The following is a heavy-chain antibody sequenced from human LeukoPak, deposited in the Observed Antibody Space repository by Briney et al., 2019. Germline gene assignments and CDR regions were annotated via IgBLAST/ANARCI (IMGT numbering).Heavy chain of an antibody. V-gene: IGHV3-73*01. CDR3: TRPGGGSDLDV. CDR1: GLTFSDSP. Sequence: GGALRLSCAAPGLTFSDSPMHWVPQASGKVLEWVGRIRSKANSYATAYAASVKGRFTISRDDSKNTAYLQMNSLKTEDTAVYYYTRPGGGSDLDVWGKGTTVTVSS. CDR2: IRSKANSYAT. J-gene: IGHJ6*04. D-gene: IGHD5-12*01.